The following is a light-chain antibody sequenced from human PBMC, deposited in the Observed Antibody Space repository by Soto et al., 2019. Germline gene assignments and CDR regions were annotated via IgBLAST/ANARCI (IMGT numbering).Light chain of an antibody. CDR2: LGS. V-gene: IGKV2-28*01. CDR3: MQAIQTPT. CDR1: QSLLQTNGYNY. Sequence: DIVMTQSPLSLPVIPGEPASISCRSSQSLLQTNGYNYLDWYLQKPGQSPQLLIYLGSNRASGVPDRFSGSESGTDFTLKISRVEAEDVGVYYCMQAIQTPTFGQGTKVDI. J-gene: IGKJ1*01.